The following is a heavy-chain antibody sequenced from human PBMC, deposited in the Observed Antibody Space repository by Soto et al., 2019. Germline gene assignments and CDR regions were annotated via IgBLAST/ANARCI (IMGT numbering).Heavy chain of an antibody. V-gene: IGHV1-18*04. D-gene: IGHD2-15*01. CDR1: GYTFTSYG. CDR2: ISAYNGNT. CDR3: ARFSGGSYNTYYFYYGMDV. J-gene: IGHJ6*02. Sequence: ASVKVSCKASGYTFTSYGISWVRQAPGQGLDWMGWISAYNGNTKYAQDLQGRVTMTTDTSTSTAYMELRSLRSDDTAMYYCARFSGGSYNTYYFYYGMDVWGHGTTVTVSS.